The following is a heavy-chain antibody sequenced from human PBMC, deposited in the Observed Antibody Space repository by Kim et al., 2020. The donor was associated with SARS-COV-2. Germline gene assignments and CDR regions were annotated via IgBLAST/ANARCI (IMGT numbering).Heavy chain of an antibody. CDR3: AKDTGKWYSGAGY. Sequence: YADSVKGRFTISRDNAKNSLYLQMNSLRAEDTALYYCAKDTGKWYSGAGYWGQGTLVTVSS. V-gene: IGHV3-9*01. J-gene: IGHJ4*02. D-gene: IGHD2-8*01.